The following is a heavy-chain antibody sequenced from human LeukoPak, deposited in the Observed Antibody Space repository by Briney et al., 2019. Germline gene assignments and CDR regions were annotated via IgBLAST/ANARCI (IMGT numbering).Heavy chain of an antibody. J-gene: IGHJ4*02. CDR2: IKQDGSEK. CDR1: GFTFSSYW. Sequence: GGSLRLSCAASGFTFSSYWMQWVRQAPGKGLEWVANIKQDGSEKYYADSVKGRFIISRDNAKNALYLQMNSLRAEDTAVYYCIRDFRSADYWGQGTLVTVSS. V-gene: IGHV3-7*01. CDR3: IRDFRSADY.